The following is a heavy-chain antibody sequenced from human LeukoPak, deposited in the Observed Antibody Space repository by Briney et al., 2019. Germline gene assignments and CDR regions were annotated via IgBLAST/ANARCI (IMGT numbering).Heavy chain of an antibody. CDR2: ISNSGGST. D-gene: IGHD4-23*01. J-gene: IGHJ4*02. CDR1: GFTFSSYA. V-gene: IGHV3-23*01. CDR3: AKGTDYGGNLCYFDY. Sequence: GGSLRLSCAASGFTFSSYAISWVRQAAGKGLEWVSGISNSGGSTNYADSVKGRFTISRDNSKNTLYLQMNSLRAEDTAVYYCAKGTDYGGNLCYFDYWGQGTLVTVSS.